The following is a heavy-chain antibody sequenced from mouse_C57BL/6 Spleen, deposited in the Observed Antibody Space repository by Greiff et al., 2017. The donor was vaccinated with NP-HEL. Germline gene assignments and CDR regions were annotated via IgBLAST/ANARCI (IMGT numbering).Heavy chain of an antibody. D-gene: IGHD1-1*01. CDR3: AMTAYYYGSSYAYFDD. CDR2: IYPYNGVS. V-gene: IGHV1-31*01. CDR1: GYSFTGYY. Sequence: VQLQQSGPELVKPGASVKISCKASGYSFTGYYMHWVKQSHGNILDWIGYIYPYNGVSSYNQKFKGKATLTVDKSSSTAYMELRSLTSEDSAVYNCAMTAYYYGSSYAYFDDWGQGTTLTVSS. J-gene: IGHJ2*01.